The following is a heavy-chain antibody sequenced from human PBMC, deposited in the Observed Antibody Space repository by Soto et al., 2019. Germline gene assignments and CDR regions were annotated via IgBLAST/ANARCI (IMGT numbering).Heavy chain of an antibody. D-gene: IGHD2-2*01. J-gene: IGHJ6*03. Sequence: QVQLVQSGAEVKKPGASVKVSCKASGYTFTSYGISWVRQAPGQGLEWMGWISAYNGNTNYAQKLQGSVTMTTDTSTSTAYMELRSLRSDDTAVYYCARVDIVVVPAAQSFYYYMDVWGKGTTVTVSS. CDR1: GYTFTSYG. CDR3: ARVDIVVVPAAQSFYYYMDV. V-gene: IGHV1-18*01. CDR2: ISAYNGNT.